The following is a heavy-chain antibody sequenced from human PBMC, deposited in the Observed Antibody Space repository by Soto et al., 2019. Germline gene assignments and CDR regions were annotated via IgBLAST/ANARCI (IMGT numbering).Heavy chain of an antibody. CDR1: RASIVSTNW. CDR2: IYHNGSP. V-gene: IGHV4-4*02. J-gene: IGHJ5*02. CDR3: ARERPDGARLDP. Sequence: LTCVITRASIVSTNWWTTVCQTPGKRLEWIGEIYHNGSPTYSPSLRGRAAISVDKSNNQFSLRLRSVTAADTAVYYCARERPDGARLDPWGQGTLVTVS. D-gene: IGHD6-6*01.